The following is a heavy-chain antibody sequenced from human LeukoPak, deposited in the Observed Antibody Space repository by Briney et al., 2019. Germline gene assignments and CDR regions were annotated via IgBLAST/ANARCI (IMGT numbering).Heavy chain of an antibody. D-gene: IGHD6-13*01. CDR2: IYHSGST. V-gene: IGHV4-38-2*01. J-gene: IGHJ6*03. CDR1: GYSISSGYY. CDR3: ARRGAAAGTGYYYYYYMDV. Sequence: SETLSLTCAVSGYSISSGYYWGWIRQPPGKGLEWIGSIYHSGSTYYNPSLKSRVTISVGTSKNQFSLKLSSVTAADTAVYYCARRGAAAGTGYYYYYYMDVWGKGTTVTVSS.